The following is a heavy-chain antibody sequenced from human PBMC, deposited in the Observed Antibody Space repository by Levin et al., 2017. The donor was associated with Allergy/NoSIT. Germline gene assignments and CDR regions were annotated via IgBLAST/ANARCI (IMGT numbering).Heavy chain of an antibody. CDR2: ISYDGSNK. Sequence: GESLKISFSSSFFPFLPSFLPFFLPSPFKGLEWVALISYDGSNKYYADSVKGRFTISRDNSKNTLYLQLNSLRAEDTAVYYCAKSQGPYCSGGSCFLIDYWGQGTLVTVSS. CDR1: FFPFLPSF. J-gene: IGHJ4*02. V-gene: IGHV3-30*18. CDR3: AKSQGPYCSGGSCFLIDY. D-gene: IGHD2-15*01.